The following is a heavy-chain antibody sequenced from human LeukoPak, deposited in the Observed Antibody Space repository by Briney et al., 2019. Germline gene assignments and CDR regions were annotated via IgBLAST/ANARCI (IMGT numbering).Heavy chain of an antibody. J-gene: IGHJ4*02. V-gene: IGHV1-3*01. CDR3: ARGFHSVALSLELHY. Sequence: GASVKVSCKASGYTFASYAMHWVRQAPGQRLEWMGWINAGNGNTKYSQKFQGRVTMTRNTSISTAYMELSSLRSEDTAVYYCARGFHSVALSLELHYWGQGTLVTVSS. CDR2: INAGNGNT. D-gene: IGHD1-7*01. CDR1: GYTFASYA.